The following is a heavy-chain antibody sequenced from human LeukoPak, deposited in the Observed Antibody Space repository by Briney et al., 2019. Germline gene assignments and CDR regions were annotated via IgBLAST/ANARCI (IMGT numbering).Heavy chain of an antibody. CDR1: GGTFSSYA. CDR3: ARGFDSGYDRGFDY. D-gene: IGHD5-12*01. V-gene: IGHV1-69*13. J-gene: IGHJ4*02. Sequence: ASVKVSCKASGGTFSSYAISWVRQAPGQELEWMGGIIPIFGTANYAQKFQGRVTITADESTSTAYMELSSLRSEDTAVYYCARGFDSGYDRGFDYWGQGTLVTVSS. CDR2: IIPIFGTA.